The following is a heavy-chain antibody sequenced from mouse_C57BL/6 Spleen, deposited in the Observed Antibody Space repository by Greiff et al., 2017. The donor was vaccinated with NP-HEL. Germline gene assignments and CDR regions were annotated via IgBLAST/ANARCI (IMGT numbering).Heavy chain of an antibody. V-gene: IGHV1-62-2*01. CDR3: ARHEDRYYYGPYAMDY. D-gene: IGHD1-1*01. CDR2: FYPGSGSI. J-gene: IGHJ4*01. Sequence: QVQLKESGAELVKPGASVKLSCKASGYTFTEYTIHWVKQRSGQGLEWIGWFYPGSGSIKYNEKFKDKATLTADKSSSTVYMELSRLTSEDSAVYFCARHEDRYYYGPYAMDYWGQGTSVTVSS. CDR1: GYTFTEYT.